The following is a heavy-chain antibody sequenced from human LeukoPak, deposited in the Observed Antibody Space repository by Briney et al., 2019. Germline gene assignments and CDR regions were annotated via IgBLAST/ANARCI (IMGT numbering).Heavy chain of an antibody. Sequence: GGSLRLSCTASGFTFGDYAMSWFRQAPGKGLEWVGFIRSKAYGGTTEYAASVKGRFTISRDDSNSIAYLQMNSLKTEDTAVYYCTRKVVYAAYFDYWGQGTLVTVSS. CDR3: TRKVVYAAYFDY. J-gene: IGHJ4*02. V-gene: IGHV3-49*03. CDR1: GFTFGDYA. CDR2: IRSKAYGGTT. D-gene: IGHD2-8*02.